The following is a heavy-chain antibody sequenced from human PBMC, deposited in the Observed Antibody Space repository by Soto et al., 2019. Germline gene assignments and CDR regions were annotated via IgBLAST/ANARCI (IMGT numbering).Heavy chain of an antibody. CDR1: GGSFSGYS. Sequence: NPSETLSLTCAVYGGSFSGYSWSWIRQPPGKGLEWIGEINHSGSTNYNPSLKSRVTISVDTSKNHFSLNVSSVTAADTALYCCARGPGLRAVTERYYYYGMDVWGQGTTVTVSS. J-gene: IGHJ6*02. V-gene: IGHV4-34*01. CDR2: INHSGST. CDR3: ARGPGLRAVTERYYYYGMDV. D-gene: IGHD6-19*01.